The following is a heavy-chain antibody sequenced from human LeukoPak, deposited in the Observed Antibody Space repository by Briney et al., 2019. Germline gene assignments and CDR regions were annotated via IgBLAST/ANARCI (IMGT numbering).Heavy chain of an antibody. CDR3: AREQTYYDFWSGPGK. CDR1: GFTFSSYA. CDR2: ISYDGSNK. V-gene: IGHV3-30-3*01. Sequence: GGSLRLSCAASGFTFSSYAMHWVRQAPGKGLEWVVVISYDGSNKYYADSVKGRFTISRDNSKNTLYLQMNSLRAEDTAVYYCAREQTYYDFWSGPGKWGQGTLVTVSS. D-gene: IGHD3-3*01. J-gene: IGHJ4*02.